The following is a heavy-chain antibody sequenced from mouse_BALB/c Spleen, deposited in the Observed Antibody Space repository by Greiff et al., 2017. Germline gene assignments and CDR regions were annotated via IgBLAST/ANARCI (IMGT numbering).Heavy chain of an antibody. CDR3: TRPDYDEGYYFDY. J-gene: IGHJ2*01. Sequence: EVKLVESGGGLVQPGGSMKLSCVASGFTFSNYWMNWVRQSPEKGLEWVAEIRLKSNNYATHYAESVKGRFTISRDDSKSSVYLQMNNLRAEDTGIYYCTRPDYDEGYYFDYWGQGTTLTVSS. D-gene: IGHD2-4*01. CDR1: GFTFSNYW. V-gene: IGHV6-6*02. CDR2: IRLKSNNYAT.